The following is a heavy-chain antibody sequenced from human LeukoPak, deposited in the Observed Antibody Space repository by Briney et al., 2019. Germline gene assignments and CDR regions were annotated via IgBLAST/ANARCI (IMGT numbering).Heavy chain of an antibody. J-gene: IGHJ4*02. V-gene: IGHV4-39*01. CDR1: GGSISSSSYY. CDR2: IYYSGST. Sequence: SETLSLTCTVSGGSISSSSYYWGWIRQPPGKGLEWIGSIYYSGSTYYNPSLKSRVTISVDTSKNQFSLKLSSVTAADTAVYYCARHISYTQPFDYWGQGTLVTVSS. CDR3: ARHISYTQPFDY. D-gene: IGHD2-2*02.